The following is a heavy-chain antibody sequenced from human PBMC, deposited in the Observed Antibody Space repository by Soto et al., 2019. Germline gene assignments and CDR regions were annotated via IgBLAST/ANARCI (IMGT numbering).Heavy chain of an antibody. J-gene: IGHJ6*02. Sequence: SVKVSCKASGGTFSSYAISWVRQDPGQGLEWMGGIIPIFGTANYAQKFQGRVTITADESTSTAYMELSSLRSEDTAVYYCARDFRSAEPFYYYYYGMDVWGQGTTVTVSS. CDR2: IIPIFGTA. V-gene: IGHV1-69*13. CDR3: ARDFRSAEPFYYYYYGMDV. CDR1: GGTFSSYA. D-gene: IGHD6-13*01.